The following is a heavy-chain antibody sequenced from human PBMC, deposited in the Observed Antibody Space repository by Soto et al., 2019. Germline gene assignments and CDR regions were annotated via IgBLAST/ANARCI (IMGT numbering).Heavy chain of an antibody. Sequence: ASVKVSCKASGYTFTGYYMHWVRQAPGQGLEWMGWINPNSGGTNYAQKFQGRVTMTRDTSISTAYMELSRLRSDDTAVYYCARDRGYCSGGSCLTPDYWGQGTLVTVSS. J-gene: IGHJ4*02. D-gene: IGHD2-15*01. CDR3: ARDRGYCSGGSCLTPDY. CDR1: GYTFTGYY. CDR2: INPNSGGT. V-gene: IGHV1-2*02.